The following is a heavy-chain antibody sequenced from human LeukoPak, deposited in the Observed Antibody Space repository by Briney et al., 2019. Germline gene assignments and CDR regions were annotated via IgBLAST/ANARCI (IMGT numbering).Heavy chain of an antibody. D-gene: IGHD3-22*01. CDR2: IYYSGST. CDR3: ARLQYYYDSNGYYSLYYFDY. CDR1: GGSISSGDYY. V-gene: IGHV4-30-4*01. Sequence: PSETLSLTCTVSGGSISSGDYYWSWIRQPPGKGLEWIGYIYYSGSTYYNPSLRSRLTISLDTSKNQFSLTLSSVTAADTAVYYCARLQYYYDSNGYYSLYYFDYWGQGTVVTVSS. J-gene: IGHJ4*02.